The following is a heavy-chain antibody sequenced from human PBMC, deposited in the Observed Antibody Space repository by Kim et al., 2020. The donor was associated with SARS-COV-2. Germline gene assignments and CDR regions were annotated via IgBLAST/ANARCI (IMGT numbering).Heavy chain of an antibody. CDR3: ASYTDYYYGSGSTFDY. V-gene: IGHV1-69*01. J-gene: IGHJ4*02. D-gene: IGHD3-10*01. Sequence: KFQGRVTITADESTSTAYMELSSLRSEDTAVYYCASYTDYYYGSGSTFDYWGQGTLVTVSS.